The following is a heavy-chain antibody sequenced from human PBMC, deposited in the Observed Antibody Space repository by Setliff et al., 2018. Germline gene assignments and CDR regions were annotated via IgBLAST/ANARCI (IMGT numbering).Heavy chain of an antibody. V-gene: IGHV4-59*08. J-gene: IGHJ4*02. Sequence: SETLSLTCTVSGGSISSYYWSWIRQPPGKGLEWIGYIYYSGSANYNPTLESRVTISVDTSKSQFSLKLSSVTAADTAVYFCARQGRKTARPDTWGQGTLVTVSS. CDR1: GGSISSYY. CDR3: ARQGRKTARPDT. CDR2: IYYSGSA. D-gene: IGHD2-15*01.